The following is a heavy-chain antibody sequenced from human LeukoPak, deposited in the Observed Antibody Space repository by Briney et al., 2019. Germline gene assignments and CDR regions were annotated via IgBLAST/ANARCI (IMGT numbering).Heavy chain of an antibody. V-gene: IGHV4-39*01. CDR1: GGSISSSSYY. CDR3: VRHASLSIAAYFEY. Sequence: PSETLSLTCTVSGGSISSSSYYWGWIRQPPGKGLEWIGTIYYSGSTYHNPSLKSRVTISVDTSKNQFSLKLSSVTAADTAVYYCVRHASLSIAAYFEYWGQGTLVTVSS. CDR2: IYYSGST. D-gene: IGHD6-6*01. J-gene: IGHJ4*02.